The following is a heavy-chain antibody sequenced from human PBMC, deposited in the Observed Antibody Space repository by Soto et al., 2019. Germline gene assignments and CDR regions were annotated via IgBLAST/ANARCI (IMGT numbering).Heavy chain of an antibody. V-gene: IGHV4-4*07. D-gene: IGHD6-6*01. J-gene: IGHJ4*02. CDR3: ARASRCKSEYECFAWLDF. Sequence: SETLSLTCTVSGGSISSLYWAWIRQPAGKGLEWIGRIFPSGDSNYNPSLPSRVSMSLDTSKNEFSLTMSSVTAADTAVYYCARASRCKSEYECFAWLDFWGQGILVTVSS. CDR1: GGSISSLY. CDR2: IFPSGDS.